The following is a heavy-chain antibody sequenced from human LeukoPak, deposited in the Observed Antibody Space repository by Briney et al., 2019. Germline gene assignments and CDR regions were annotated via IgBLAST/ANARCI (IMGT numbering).Heavy chain of an antibody. D-gene: IGHD7-27*01. CDR3: AKLANWGSNDAFDI. J-gene: IGHJ3*02. V-gene: IGHV4-39*07. CDR1: GGSISSSSYY. CDR2: IYYSGST. Sequence: PSETLSLTCTVSGGSISSSSYYWGWIRQPPGKGLEWIGSIYYSGSTYYNPSLKSRVTISVDTSKNQFSLKLSSVTATDTAVYYCAKLANWGSNDAFDIWGQGTMVTVSS.